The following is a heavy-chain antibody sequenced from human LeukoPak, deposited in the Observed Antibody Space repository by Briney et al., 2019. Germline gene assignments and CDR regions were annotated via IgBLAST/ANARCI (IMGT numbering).Heavy chain of an antibody. CDR1: GFTVIDNY. CDR3: ARENMAVAALYMDY. D-gene: IGHD6-19*01. Sequence: GGSLRLSFAASGFTVIDNYMSWVRLAPGKGLEWVSVIYSGGSTYYADSVKGRFTISRDNSKNTLYLQMNSLRAEDTAVYYCARENMAVAALYMDYWGQGTLVTVSS. V-gene: IGHV3-66*01. CDR2: IYSGGST. J-gene: IGHJ4*02.